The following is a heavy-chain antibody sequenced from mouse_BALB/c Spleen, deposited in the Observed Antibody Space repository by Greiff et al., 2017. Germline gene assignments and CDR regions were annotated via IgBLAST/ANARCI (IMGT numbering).Heavy chain of an antibody. Sequence: EVQLVESGGGLVKPGGSLKLSCAASGFTFSSYAMSWVRQTPEKRLEWVASISSGGSTYYPDSVKGRFTISRDNARNILYLQMSSLRSEDTAMYYCARGLYYDYDPYYYAMDYWGQGTSVTVSS. CDR2: ISSGGST. CDR1: GFTFSSYA. CDR3: ARGLYYDYDPYYYAMDY. J-gene: IGHJ4*01. D-gene: IGHD2-4*01. V-gene: IGHV5-6-5*01.